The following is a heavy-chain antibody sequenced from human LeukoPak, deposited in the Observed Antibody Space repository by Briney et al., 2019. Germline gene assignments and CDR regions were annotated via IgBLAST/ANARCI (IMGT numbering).Heavy chain of an antibody. D-gene: IGHD3-9*01. J-gene: IGHJ4*02. CDR3: RYYDILTGSYQPDY. Sequence: GGSLRLSCAASGFTFSGSAMHCVRQASGKGLEWVGRIRSKANNYATAYAASVKGRFTISRDDSKNTAYLQMNSLKTEDTAVYYCRYYDILTGSYQPDYWGQGTLVTVSS. CDR1: GFTFSGSA. CDR2: IRSKANNYAT. V-gene: IGHV3-73*01.